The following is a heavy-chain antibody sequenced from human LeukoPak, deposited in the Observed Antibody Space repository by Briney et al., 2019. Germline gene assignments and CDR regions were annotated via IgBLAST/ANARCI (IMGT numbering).Heavy chain of an antibody. CDR2: INPSGGST. Sequence: ASVKVSCKASGYTFTGYYMHWVRQAPGQGLEWMGIINPSGGSTSYAQKFQGRVTMTRDMSTSTVYMELSSLRSEDTAVYYCARGLPGDYYDSSGPGDYWGQGTLVTVSS. CDR3: ARGLPGDYYDSSGPGDY. CDR1: GYTFTGYY. D-gene: IGHD3-22*01. V-gene: IGHV1-46*01. J-gene: IGHJ4*02.